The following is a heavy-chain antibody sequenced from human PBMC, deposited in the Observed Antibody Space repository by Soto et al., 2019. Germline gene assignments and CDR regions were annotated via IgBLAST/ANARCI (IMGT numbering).Heavy chain of an antibody. CDR2: IYYSGST. CDR3: ARKHDYGDLYYFDY. Sequence: SETLSLTCTVSGGSISSSSYYWGWIRQPPGKGLEWIGSIYYSGSTYYNPSLKSRVTISVDTSKNQFSLKLSSVTAADTAVYYCARKHDYGDLYYFDYWGQGTPVTVSS. V-gene: IGHV4-39*01. J-gene: IGHJ4*02. D-gene: IGHD4-17*01. CDR1: GGSISSSSYY.